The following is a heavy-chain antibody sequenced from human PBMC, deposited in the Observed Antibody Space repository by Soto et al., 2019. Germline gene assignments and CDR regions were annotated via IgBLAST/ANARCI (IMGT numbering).Heavy chain of an antibody. J-gene: IGHJ5*02. V-gene: IGHV1-2*02. Sequence: ASVKVSCKASGFSFTGYYIHWLRQAPGQGLEWMGWINAHSGGTEYAQKFQGRVTLTRDTSIATAYLTLTSLTSDDTAFYYCAKDLTRQLAYWLDPWGQGSKVTVSS. CDR3: AKDLTRQLAYWLDP. CDR1: GFSFTGYY. D-gene: IGHD6-6*01. CDR2: INAHSGGT.